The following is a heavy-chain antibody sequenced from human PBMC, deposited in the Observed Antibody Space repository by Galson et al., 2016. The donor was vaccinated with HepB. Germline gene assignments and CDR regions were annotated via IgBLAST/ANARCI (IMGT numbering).Heavy chain of an antibody. CDR1: GFTFSDYY. J-gene: IGHJ4*02. CDR2: ITGSSDYT. V-gene: IGHV3-11*03. CDR3: ARFPYDILTGLYFDY. D-gene: IGHD3-9*01. Sequence: SLRLSCAASGFTFSDYYMSWIRQAPGKGLEWVSYITGSSDYTNYGDSVKGRFTISRDNAKNSLYLQMNSLRAEDTAIYYCARFPYDILTGLYFDYWGQGTLVTVSS.